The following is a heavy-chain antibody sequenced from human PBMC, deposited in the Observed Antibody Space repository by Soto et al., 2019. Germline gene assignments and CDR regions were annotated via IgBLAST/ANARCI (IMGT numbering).Heavy chain of an antibody. D-gene: IGHD2-2*03. V-gene: IGHV1-69*13. CDR3: ASGYCSSTSCYFDP. CDR1: GGTFSSYA. Sequence: SVKVSCKASGGTFSSYAISWVRQAPGQGLEWMGGIIPIFGTANYAQKFQGRVTITADESTSTAYLELSSLRSEDTAVYYCASGYCSSTSCYFDPWGQGTLVTVSS. J-gene: IGHJ5*02. CDR2: IIPIFGTA.